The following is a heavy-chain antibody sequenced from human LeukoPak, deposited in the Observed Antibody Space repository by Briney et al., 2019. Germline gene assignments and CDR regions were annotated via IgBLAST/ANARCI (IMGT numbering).Heavy chain of an antibody. CDR2: IIPIFGTA. J-gene: IGHJ6*02. Sequence: PRASVTVSCKASGGTFSSYAISWVRQASGQGLEWMGGIIPIFGTANYAQKFQGRVTITADESTSTAYMELSSLRSEDTAVYYCARDGALYCTNGVCFRSGDLRDYYYYGMGVWGQGTTVTVSS. CDR3: ARDGALYCTNGVCFRSGDLRDYYYYGMGV. D-gene: IGHD2-8*01. V-gene: IGHV1-69*13. CDR1: GGTFSSYA.